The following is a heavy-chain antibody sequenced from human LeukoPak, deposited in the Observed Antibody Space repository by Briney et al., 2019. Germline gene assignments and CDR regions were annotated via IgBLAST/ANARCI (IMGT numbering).Heavy chain of an antibody. Sequence: PGGPLRLSCAASGFTFSSYSMHGLRQAPGKGLEWVSSISSSSSDIYYAISVKGRFTISRDNAKNALYLQRNSLRAEDTAVHYCARSGGYDSSCLDYWGQGTLVTVPS. J-gene: IGHJ4*02. V-gene: IGHV3-21*01. CDR1: GFTFSSYS. D-gene: IGHD3-22*01. CDR3: ARSGGYDSSCLDY. CDR2: ISSSSSDI.